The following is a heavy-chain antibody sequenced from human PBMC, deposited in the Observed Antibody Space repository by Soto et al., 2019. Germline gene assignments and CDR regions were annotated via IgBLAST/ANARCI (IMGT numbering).Heavy chain of an antibody. D-gene: IGHD3-3*01. J-gene: IGHJ4*02. Sequence: QVQLVQSGAEVKRHGSSVKVSCKSSGGSFNSFHFNWVRQAPGQGLEWMGRIIPMLDRTQYAQMFQGRVTITADKSTSTAYMEMSGLESVDTAVYYCARGTVTLFGVVTPPDYWGQGTLVTVSS. CDR3: ARGTVTLFGVVTPPDY. V-gene: IGHV1-69*08. CDR2: IIPMLDRT. CDR1: GGSFNSFH.